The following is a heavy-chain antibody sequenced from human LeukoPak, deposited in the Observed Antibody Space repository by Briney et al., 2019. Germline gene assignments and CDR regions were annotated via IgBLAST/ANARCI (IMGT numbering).Heavy chain of an antibody. CDR3: ARGVGATIKYYFDY. J-gene: IGHJ4*02. CDR1: GFTFDDYA. CDR2: ISWNNGSI. V-gene: IGHV3-9*01. Sequence: SLRLSCAASGFTFDDYAMHWVRQAPGKGLEWVSGISWNNGSIDYADSVKGRFTISRDNAKNTLYLQMNSLRAEDTAVYYCARGVGATIKYYFDYWGQGTLVTVSS. D-gene: IGHD1-26*01.